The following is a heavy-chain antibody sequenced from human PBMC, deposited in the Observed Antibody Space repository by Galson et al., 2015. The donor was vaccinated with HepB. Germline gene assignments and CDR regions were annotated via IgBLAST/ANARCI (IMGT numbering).Heavy chain of an antibody. V-gene: IGHV5-10-1*01. CDR2: IDPSDSYT. CDR3: ARLTGNIEDY. J-gene: IGHJ4*02. CDR1: RYSFTTYW. Sequence: SGAEVKKPGDSLRISCKGSRYSFTTYWISWVRQMPGKGLERMGRIDPSDSYTNYNPSFQGHVTSSADQSISTAYLQWSSLKASDTAMYYCARLTGNIEDYWGQGTLDTVSS. D-gene: IGHD1/OR15-1a*01.